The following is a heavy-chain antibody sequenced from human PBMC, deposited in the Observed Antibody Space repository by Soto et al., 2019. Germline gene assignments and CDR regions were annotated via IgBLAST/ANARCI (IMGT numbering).Heavy chain of an antibody. V-gene: IGHV1-69*13. D-gene: IGHD3-10*01. Sequence: SVKVSCKASGGTFSSYAISWVRQAPGQGLEWMGGIIPIFGTANYAQKFQGRVTITADESTSTAYMELSSLRSEDTAVYYCARDLDYYGSGSYNWFDPWGQGTLVTVSS. CDR3: ARDLDYYGSGSYNWFDP. CDR2: IIPIFGTA. J-gene: IGHJ5*02. CDR1: GGTFSSYA.